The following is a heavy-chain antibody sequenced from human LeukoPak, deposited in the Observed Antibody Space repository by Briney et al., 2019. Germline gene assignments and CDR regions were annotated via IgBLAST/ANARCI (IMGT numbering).Heavy chain of an antibody. J-gene: IGHJ4*02. CDR3: AKDRTSPRYNWNDFFDY. D-gene: IGHD1-20*01. V-gene: IGHV3-23*01. CDR2: ISGSGGST. CDR1: GFTFSSYA. Sequence: SGGSLRLSCAASGFTFSSYAMSWVRQAPGKGLEWVSAISGSGGSTYYADSVKGRFTISRDNSKNTLYLQMNSLRAEDTAVYYCAKDRTSPRYNWNDFFDYWGQGTLVTVSS.